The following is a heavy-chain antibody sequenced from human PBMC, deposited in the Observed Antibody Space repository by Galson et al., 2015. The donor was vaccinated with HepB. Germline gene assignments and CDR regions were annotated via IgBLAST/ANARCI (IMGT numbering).Heavy chain of an antibody. CDR1: RPSFGDFA. D-gene: IGHD1-7*01. CDR3: TSGNFDGPLDH. Sequence: SLRLSCAISRPSFGDFAIGWFRRAPGKGLEWVGFIRSNNYGGTIRYAASLRGRFRISRDDSKNIAYLQMNSLRTDDTAVYFCTSGNFDGPLDHWGQGSRVTVSS. J-gene: IGHJ5*02. CDR2: IRSNNYGGTI. V-gene: IGHV3-49*03.